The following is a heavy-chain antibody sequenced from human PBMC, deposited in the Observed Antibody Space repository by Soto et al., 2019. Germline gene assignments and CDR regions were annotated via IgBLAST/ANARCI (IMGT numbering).Heavy chain of an antibody. D-gene: IGHD3-3*01. Sequence: SETLSLRWSVSGGSSSGGDCYWSWIRKPPGKGLEWIRYIYYSGSTYYNPSLKSRVTISVDTSKNKFSLKLSSVTAADTAVYYCPTLARAFRLRFWDWGPGGWFDPWGQGTLVTLSS. CDR2: IYYSGST. CDR1: GGSSSGGDCY. CDR3: PTLARAFRLRFWDWGPGGWFDP. J-gene: IGHJ5*02. V-gene: IGHV4-30-4*01.